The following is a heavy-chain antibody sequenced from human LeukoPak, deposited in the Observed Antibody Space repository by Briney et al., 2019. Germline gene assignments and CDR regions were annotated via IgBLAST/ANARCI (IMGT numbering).Heavy chain of an antibody. CDR2: INWNGGST. V-gene: IGHV3-20*04. Sequence: PGGSLRLSCAASGFTFDDYGMSWVRQAPGKGLELVFGINWNGGSTGYADSVKGRFTISRDNAKKSLYLQTNSLRAEDTAVYYCARDTAGVDNAFDIWGQGTMVTVSS. CDR3: ARDTAGVDNAFDI. D-gene: IGHD3-10*01. J-gene: IGHJ3*02. CDR1: GFTFDDYG.